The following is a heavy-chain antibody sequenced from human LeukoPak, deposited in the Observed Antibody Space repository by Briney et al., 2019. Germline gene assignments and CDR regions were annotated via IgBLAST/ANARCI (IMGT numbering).Heavy chain of an antibody. D-gene: IGHD6-13*01. J-gene: IGHJ4*02. CDR2: IYHSGST. V-gene: IGHV4-4*02. CDR1: GGSISSSNW. CDR3: ALTLAAAGTQGGDY. Sequence: SETLSLTCAVSGGSISSSNWWSWVRQPPGKGLEWIGEIYHSGSTNYNPSLKSRVTISVDKSKNQFSLKLSSVTAADTAVYYCALTLAAAGTQGGDYWGQGTLVTVSS.